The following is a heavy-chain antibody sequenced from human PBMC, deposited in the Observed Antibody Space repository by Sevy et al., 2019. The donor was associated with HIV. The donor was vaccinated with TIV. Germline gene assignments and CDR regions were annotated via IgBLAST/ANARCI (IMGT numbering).Heavy chain of an antibody. V-gene: IGHV1-18*01. CDR2: VTTYKDST. CDR1: GYTLNDYG. CDR3: ARVDPYYEFGDV. J-gene: IGHJ6*02. D-gene: IGHD3-3*01. Sequence: ASVKFSCKASGYTLNDYGISWVRQAPGQGLAWIGWVTTYKDSTNYAQNFQGRVTLTTDTSTNTAYMELRSLGSDDTAVYYCARVDPYYEFGDVWGQGTTVTVSS.